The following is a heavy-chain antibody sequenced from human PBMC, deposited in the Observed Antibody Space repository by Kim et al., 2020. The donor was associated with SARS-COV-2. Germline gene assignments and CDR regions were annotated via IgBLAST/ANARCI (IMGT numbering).Heavy chain of an antibody. CDR3: ANSVDSFFDY. Sequence: GGSLRLSCAASGFTVSSNYMSWVRQAPGKGLEWVSVIYSGGSTYYADSVKGRFTISRDNSKNTLYLQMNSLGAEDTAVYYCANSVDSFFDYWGQGTLVTVSS. D-gene: IGHD2-21*01. V-gene: IGHV3-53*01. CDR1: GFTVSSNY. CDR2: IYSGGST. J-gene: IGHJ4*02.